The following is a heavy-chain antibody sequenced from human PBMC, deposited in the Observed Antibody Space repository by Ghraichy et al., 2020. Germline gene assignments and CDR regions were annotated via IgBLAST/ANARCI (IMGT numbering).Heavy chain of an antibody. CDR1: GFSLSNARMG. CDR2: IFSNDEK. D-gene: IGHD3-16*01. V-gene: IGHV2-26*01. J-gene: IGHJ4*02. Sequence: SGPTLVKPTETLTLTCTVSGFSLSNARMGVSWIRQPPGKALEWLAHIFSNDEKSYSTSLKSRLTISKDTSKSQVVLTMTNMDPVDTATYYCARTTPYDYVWGRQARLFDYWGQGTLVTVSS. CDR3: ARTTPYDYVWGRQARLFDY.